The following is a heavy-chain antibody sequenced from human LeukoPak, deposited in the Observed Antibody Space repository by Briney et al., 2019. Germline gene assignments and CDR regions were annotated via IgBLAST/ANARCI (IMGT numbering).Heavy chain of an antibody. CDR1: GYTFTSYY. Sequence: ASVKVSCKASGYTFTSYYMHWMRQAPGQGLEWMGIINPSGGSTSYAQKFQGRVTMNRDMSTSTVYMELNSLRSEDTAVYYCARVYDSSGYYPLYFDYWGQGTLVTVSS. J-gene: IGHJ4*02. D-gene: IGHD3-22*01. V-gene: IGHV1-46*01. CDR3: ARVYDSSGYYPLYFDY. CDR2: INPSGGST.